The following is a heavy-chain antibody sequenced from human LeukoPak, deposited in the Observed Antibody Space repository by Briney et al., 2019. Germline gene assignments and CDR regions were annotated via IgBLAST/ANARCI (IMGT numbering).Heavy chain of an antibody. CDR2: INPSGGST. J-gene: IGHJ4*02. D-gene: IGHD2-15*01. Sequence: ASVKVSCKASGYTFTSYYMYWVRQAPGQGLEWMGIINPSGGSTSYAQKFQGRVTMTRDTSTSTVYMELSSLRSEDTAVYYCARVAILLGYCSGGTCWNDYWGQGTLVTVSS. CDR3: ARVAILLGYCSGGTCWNDY. V-gene: IGHV1-46*01. CDR1: GYTFTSYY.